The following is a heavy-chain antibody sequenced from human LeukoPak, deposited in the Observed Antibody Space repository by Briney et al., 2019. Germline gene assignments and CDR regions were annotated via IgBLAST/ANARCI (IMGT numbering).Heavy chain of an antibody. D-gene: IGHD3-22*01. CDR2: ISSSSSYI. J-gene: IGHJ3*02. CDR3: ASGSSGYYPDDAFDI. CDR1: GFTFSSYS. V-gene: IGHV3-21*01. Sequence: GGSLRLSCAASGFTFSSYSMNWVRQAPGKGLEWVSSISSSSSYIYYADSVKGRFTISRDNAKNSLYLQMNSRRAEDTAVYYCASGSSGYYPDDAFDIWGQGTMVTVSS.